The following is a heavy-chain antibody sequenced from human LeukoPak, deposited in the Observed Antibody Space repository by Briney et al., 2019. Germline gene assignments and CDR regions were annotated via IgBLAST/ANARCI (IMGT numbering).Heavy chain of an antibody. CDR2: IIPILGIA. CDR3: ARDLNLSGGSGSDSPYYFDY. CDR1: GGTFSSYA. J-gene: IGHJ4*02. D-gene: IGHD3-10*01. V-gene: IGHV1-69*04. Sequence: GASVKVSCKASGGTFSSYAISWVRQAPGQGLEWMGRIIPILGIANYAQKFQGRVTITADKSTSTAYMELSSLRSEDTAVYYCARDLNLSGGSGSDSPYYFDYWGQGTLVTVSS.